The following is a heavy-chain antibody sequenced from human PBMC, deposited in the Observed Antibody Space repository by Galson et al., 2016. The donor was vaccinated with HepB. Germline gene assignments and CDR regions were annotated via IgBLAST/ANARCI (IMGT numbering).Heavy chain of an antibody. D-gene: IGHD3-16*01. Sequence: QSGAEVKKPGESLRISCQGSGYRFSNYWITWVRQMPGKGLEWMGRIDPSDSYTNYSPSFRGHVTISADKSINTAYLQWSSLKASDTAMYYCARHRGFGYWYFDLWGRGTLVTVSS. CDR2: IDPSDSYT. J-gene: IGHJ2*01. CDR3: ARHRGFGYWYFDL. CDR1: GYRFSNYW. V-gene: IGHV5-10-1*01.